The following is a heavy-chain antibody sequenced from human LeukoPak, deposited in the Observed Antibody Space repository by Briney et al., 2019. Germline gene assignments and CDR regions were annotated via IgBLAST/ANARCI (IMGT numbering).Heavy chain of an antibody. Sequence: GGSLRLSCTASGFTFGDYAMSWVRQAPGKGLEWVGFIRSKAYGGTTEYAASVKGRFTISRDDSKSIAYLQMNSLKTEDTAVYYCTREVLLLRFGELREYYFDYWGQGTLVTVSS. CDR2: IRSKAYGGTT. CDR1: GFTFGDYA. J-gene: IGHJ4*02. CDR3: TREVLLLRFGELREYYFDY. D-gene: IGHD3-10*01. V-gene: IGHV3-49*04.